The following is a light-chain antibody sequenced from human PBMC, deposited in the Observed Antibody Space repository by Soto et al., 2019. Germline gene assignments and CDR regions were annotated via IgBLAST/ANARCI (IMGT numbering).Light chain of an antibody. V-gene: IGKV1-39*01. J-gene: IGKJ4*01. CDR1: QSISRY. CDR2: AAS. Sequence: DIQMTQSPASLSASVGDRVTITCRASQSISRYLNWYLQRPGKAPELLIYAASNLHDGVPSRFSGSGSGTEFTLNISSLQPEDFAVYYCQQTHTSPASTFGRGTSVEVK. CDR3: QQTHTSPAST.